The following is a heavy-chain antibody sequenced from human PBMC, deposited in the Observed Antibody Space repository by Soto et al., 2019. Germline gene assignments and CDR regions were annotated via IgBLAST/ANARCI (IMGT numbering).Heavy chain of an antibody. V-gene: IGHV3-53*02. CDR3: ARDVPHRDNYYYGMDV. CDR2: IYSGGST. J-gene: IGHJ6*02. CDR1: GFTVSSNY. Sequence: EVQLVETGGGLIQPGGYLRLSCAASGFTVSSNYMSWVRQAPGKGLEWVSVIYSGGSTYYADSVKGRFTISRDNSKNTLYLQMNSLRAEDTAVYYCARDVPHRDNYYYGMDVWGQGTTVTVS. D-gene: IGHD2-2*01.